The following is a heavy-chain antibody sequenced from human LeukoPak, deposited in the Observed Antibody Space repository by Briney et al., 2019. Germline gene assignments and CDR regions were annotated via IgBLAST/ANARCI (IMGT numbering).Heavy chain of an antibody. Sequence: GSLRLSCAASGFTFSDYYMSWIRQAPGKGPEWVSYISSSGSTIYYADSVKGRFTISRDNAKNSLYLQMNSLRAGDTAVYYCARGMTTVTTVDYWGQGTLVTVSS. CDR2: ISSSGSTI. CDR3: ARGMTTVTTVDY. V-gene: IGHV3-11*01. CDR1: GFTFSDYY. D-gene: IGHD4-17*01. J-gene: IGHJ4*02.